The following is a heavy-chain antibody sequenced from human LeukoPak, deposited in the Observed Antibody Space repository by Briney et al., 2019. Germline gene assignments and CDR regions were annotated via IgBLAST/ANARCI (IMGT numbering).Heavy chain of an antibody. J-gene: IGHJ4*02. CDR2: ISSSSSYI. D-gene: IGHD2-2*01. Sequence: PGGSLRLSCAASGFTFSDYYMSWIRQAPGKGLEWVSSISSSSSYIYYADSVKGRFTISRDSAKNSLYLQMNSLRAEDTAVYYCAREVPAALDYWGQGTLVTVSS. CDR1: GFTFSDYY. V-gene: IGHV3-11*06. CDR3: AREVPAALDY.